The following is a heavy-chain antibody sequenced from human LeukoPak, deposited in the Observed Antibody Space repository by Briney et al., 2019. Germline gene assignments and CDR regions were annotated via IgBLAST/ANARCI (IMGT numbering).Heavy chain of an antibody. V-gene: IGHV6-1*01. CDR3: ARGVATGGKNWFDP. CDR1: GDSVSSNSAA. J-gene: IGHJ5*02. Sequence: SQTLSLTCAISGDSVSSNSAAWNWIRQSPSRGLEWLGRTYYRFKWYNDYAVSVKSRITINPDTSKNQFSLQLNSVTPEDTAVYYCARGVATGGKNWFDPRGQGTLVTVSS. CDR2: TYYRFKWYN. D-gene: IGHD5-12*01.